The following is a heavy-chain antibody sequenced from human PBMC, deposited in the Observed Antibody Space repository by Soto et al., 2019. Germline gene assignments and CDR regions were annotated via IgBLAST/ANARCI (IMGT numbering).Heavy chain of an antibody. CDR3: AREGASIVGATGALDV. CDR1: GGTFSTYP. V-gene: IGHV1-69*06. Sequence: QVQLVQSGAEVKRPGSSVKISCTASGGTFSTYPVHWVRQAPGQGLEWMGAIIPIYGTANFAQKFQGRVTLTADKSTTTAYMELRSLKSEATAVSYCAREGASIVGATGALDVWGQGTLVSVSS. D-gene: IGHD1-26*01. J-gene: IGHJ3*01. CDR2: IIPIYGTA.